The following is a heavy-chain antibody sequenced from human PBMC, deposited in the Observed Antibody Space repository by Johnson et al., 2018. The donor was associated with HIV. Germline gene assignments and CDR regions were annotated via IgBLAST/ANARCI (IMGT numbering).Heavy chain of an antibody. CDR3: AKEESGSFLAFDL. D-gene: IGHD1-26*01. V-gene: IGHV3-74*01. CDR2: ISSDGSST. J-gene: IGHJ3*01. CDR1: GFTISSYW. Sequence: EVQLVESGGGLVQPGGSQRLSCAASGFTISSYWMHWVRQAPGKGLVWVSRISSDGSSTYYADSVKGRFTISRDNARNTMFVQMNSLRAEDTALYHCAKEESGSFLAFDLWGQGTMVAVSS.